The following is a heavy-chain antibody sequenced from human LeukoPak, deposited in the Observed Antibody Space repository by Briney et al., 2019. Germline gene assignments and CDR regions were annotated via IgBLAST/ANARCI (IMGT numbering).Heavy chain of an antibody. V-gene: IGHV1-46*01. J-gene: IGHJ4*02. CDR1: GYTFTSYY. D-gene: IGHD3-9*01. CDR2: INLSGGST. CDR3: ARAPPYDILAGYSRNYFDY. Sequence: ASVKVSCKASGYTFTSYYMHWVRQAPGQGLEWMGIINLSGGSTSYAQKFQGRVTMTRDTSTSTVYMELSSLRSEDTAVYYCARAPPYDILAGYSRNYFDYWGQGTLVTVSS.